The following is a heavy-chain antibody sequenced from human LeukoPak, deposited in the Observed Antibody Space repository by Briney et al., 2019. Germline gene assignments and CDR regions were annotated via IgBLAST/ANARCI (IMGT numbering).Heavy chain of an antibody. CDR3: ARDTFWGVTAIWNAFDI. D-gene: IGHD2-21*02. CDR2: IYTSGST. J-gene: IGHJ3*02. V-gene: IGHV4-4*07. Sequence: SETLSLTCAVYGGSFSSYYWSWIRQPAGKGLEWIGRIYTSGSTNYNPSLKSRVTMSVDTSKNQFSLKLSSVTAADTAVYYCARDTFWGVTAIWNAFDIWGQGTMVTVSS. CDR1: GGSFSSYY.